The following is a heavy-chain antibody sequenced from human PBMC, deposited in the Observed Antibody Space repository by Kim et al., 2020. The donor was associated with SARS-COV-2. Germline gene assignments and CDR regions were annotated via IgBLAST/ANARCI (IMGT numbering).Heavy chain of an antibody. CDR1: GFTFSNSW. CDR3: ASHVI. V-gene: IGHV3-7*03. Sequence: GGSLRLSCVASGFTFSNSWMYWVRQAPGKGLEWVANINQDGAEKYYVDSVKGRFTISRDNAKNSVYLQMDSLRAEDTAIYYCASHVIRGQGILVTVSS. CDR2: INQDGAEK. J-gene: IGHJ4*02.